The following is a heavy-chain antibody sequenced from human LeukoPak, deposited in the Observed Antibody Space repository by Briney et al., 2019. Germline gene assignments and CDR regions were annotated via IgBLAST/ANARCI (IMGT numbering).Heavy chain of an antibody. CDR3: AKDQSQ. CDR1: GFTFSSYG. CDR2: ISYDGSNK. J-gene: IGHJ4*02. V-gene: IGHV3-30*18. Sequence: GGSLRLSCAASGFTFSSYGMHWVRQAPGKGLEWVAVISYDGSNKYYADSVKGRFTISRDNSKNTLYLQMNSLRPEDTAVYYCAKDQSQWGQGTLVIVSS.